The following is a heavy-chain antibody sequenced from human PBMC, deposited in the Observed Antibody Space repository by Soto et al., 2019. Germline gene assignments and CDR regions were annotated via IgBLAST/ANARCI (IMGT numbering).Heavy chain of an antibody. V-gene: IGHV1-46*01. D-gene: IGHD3-3*01. CDR1: GYTFTSYY. CDR3: ARDTISTSADFWSGYYPYYYYYGMDV. J-gene: IGHJ6*02. Sequence: ASVKVSCKASGYTFTSYYMHWVRQAPGRGLEWMGIINPSGGSTSYAQKFQGRVTMTRDTSTSTVYMELSSLRSEDTSVYYCARDTISTSADFWSGYYPYYYYYGMDVWGQGTTVTVSS. CDR2: INPSGGST.